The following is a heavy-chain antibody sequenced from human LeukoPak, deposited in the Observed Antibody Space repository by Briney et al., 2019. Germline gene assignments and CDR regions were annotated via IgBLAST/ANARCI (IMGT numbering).Heavy chain of an antibody. CDR2: ISSSGSTI. CDR3: ARETVVITYYYYYYMDV. V-gene: IGHV3-48*04. J-gene: IGHJ6*03. D-gene: IGHD3-22*01. Sequence: GGSLRLSCAASGFTLSSYWMSWVRQAPGKGLEWVSYISSSGSTIYYADSVKGRFTISRDNAKNSLYLQMNSLRAEDTAVYYCARETVVITYYYYYYMDVWGKGTTVTVSS. CDR1: GFTLSSYW.